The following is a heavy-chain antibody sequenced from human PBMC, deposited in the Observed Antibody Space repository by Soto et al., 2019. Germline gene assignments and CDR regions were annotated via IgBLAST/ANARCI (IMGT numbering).Heavy chain of an antibody. CDR1: GFPFSHYA. CDR3: ARVGCETRCSDYLYYYMDV. V-gene: IGHV3-64*01. D-gene: IGHD2-2*01. CDR2: IGSDGRNT. Sequence: QLVESGGGLVQPGGSLRLSCAASGFPFSHYAMQWVRQAPGKGLEYVSAIGSDGRNTYYENSVRGRFTISRDNSKNMLYLHMGSLRAEDMAVYYCARVGCETRCSDYLYYYMDVGGKGTTITVSS. J-gene: IGHJ6*03.